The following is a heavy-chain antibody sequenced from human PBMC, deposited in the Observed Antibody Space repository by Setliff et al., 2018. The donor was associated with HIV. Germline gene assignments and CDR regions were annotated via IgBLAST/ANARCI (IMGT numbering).Heavy chain of an antibody. Sequence: PGGSLRLSCAASGFTFSYFWMSWVRQAPGKGLEWVANIKHDGSEKYYVDSVKGRFTISRDNAKNSLYLQMNSLRAEDTAVYYCARAGRTLAVAGRTYFDYWGQGTLVTISS. D-gene: IGHD6-19*01. V-gene: IGHV3-7*01. J-gene: IGHJ4*02. CDR1: GFTFSYFW. CDR3: ARAGRTLAVAGRTYFDY. CDR2: IKHDGSEK.